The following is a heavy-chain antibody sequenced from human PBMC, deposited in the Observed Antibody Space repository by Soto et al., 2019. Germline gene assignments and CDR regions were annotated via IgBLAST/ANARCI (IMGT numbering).Heavy chain of an antibody. D-gene: IGHD6-19*01. Sequence: SETLSLTCTVSGDSISNYAYSWGWIRQPPGKGLEYTGSANYNASLKSRVTMSVDTSKNQFSLKLTSVTAADTAVYYCARHIRVCSSGSCWSEQYSQPWGQGTLVTVSS. CDR1: GDSISNYAYS. J-gene: IGHJ1*01. CDR2: ANY. CDR3: ARHIRVCSSGSCWSEQYSQP. V-gene: IGHV4-61*05.